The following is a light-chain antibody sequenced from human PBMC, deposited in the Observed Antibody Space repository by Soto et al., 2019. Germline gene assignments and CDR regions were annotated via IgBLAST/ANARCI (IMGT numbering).Light chain of an antibody. CDR1: QRISSW. CDR2: DAS. V-gene: IGKV1-5*01. J-gene: IGKJ2*01. Sequence: DIQMTQSPSTLSASVGDRVTITCRASQRISSWLAWYQQKPGKAPKLLIYDASSLESGVPSRFSGSGSGTEFPLTISSLQPDDFATYYRQQYNSYYTFGQGTKLEIK. CDR3: QQYNSYYT.